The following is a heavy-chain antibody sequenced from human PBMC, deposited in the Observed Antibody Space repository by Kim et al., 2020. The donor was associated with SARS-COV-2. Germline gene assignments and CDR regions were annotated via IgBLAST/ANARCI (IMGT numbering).Heavy chain of an antibody. D-gene: IGHD3-10*01. CDR2: TRNKRNSYST. CDR3: VRIGSLYYYGMDV. J-gene: IGHJ6*02. V-gene: IGHV3-72*01. CDR1: GFTFSDHS. Sequence: GGSLRLSCAASGFTFSDHSMDWVRQSPGKGLEWVGRTRNKRNSYSTVYAASVKCRITIPRDESKNSLYMQMNSVKTEDTRVYYRVRIGSLYYYGMDVWG.